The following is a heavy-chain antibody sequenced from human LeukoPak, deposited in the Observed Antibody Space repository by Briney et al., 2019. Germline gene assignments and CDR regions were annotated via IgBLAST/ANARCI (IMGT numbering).Heavy chain of an antibody. J-gene: IGHJ5*02. CDR3: TRDFDP. V-gene: IGHV3-7*01. CDR2: IKQDGSEK. CDR1: GLSFGNYW. Sequence: GGSLRLSCVASGLSFGNYWMDWVRQAPGKGLEGVGNIKQDGSEKYYVDSVKGRFTISRDNAKNSLYLDMNSLRVEDTAIYYCTRDFDPWGQGTLVTVSS.